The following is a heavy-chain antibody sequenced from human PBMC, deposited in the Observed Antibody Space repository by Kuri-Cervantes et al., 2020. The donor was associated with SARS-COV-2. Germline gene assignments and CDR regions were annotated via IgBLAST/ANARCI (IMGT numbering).Heavy chain of an antibody. Sequence: GESLKISCTASGFTFGDYAMSWVRQAPGKGLEWVGLIRSKAYGGTTEYAASVKGRFTISRDDSKSIAYLQMNSLKTEDTAVYYCTRNDFWSGYYFDYWGQGTLVTVSS. CDR1: GFTFGDYA. CDR2: IRSKAYGGTT. CDR3: TRNDFWSGYYFDY. J-gene: IGHJ4*02. V-gene: IGHV3-49*04. D-gene: IGHD3-3*01.